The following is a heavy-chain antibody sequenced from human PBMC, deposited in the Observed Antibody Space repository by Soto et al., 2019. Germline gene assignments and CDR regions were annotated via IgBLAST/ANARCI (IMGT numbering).Heavy chain of an antibody. Sequence: QTLSLNPAISGPSDSSNSAARNWLRQSPSRGLEWLGRTYYRSKWYNDYAVSVKSRITINPDTSKNQFSLQLNSVTPEDTAVYYCARARPLEPFDYWGQGNLVTGSS. CDR1: GPSDSSNSAA. D-gene: IGHD6-6*01. V-gene: IGHV6-1*01. CDR2: TYYRSKWYN. CDR3: ARARPLEPFDY. J-gene: IGHJ4*02.